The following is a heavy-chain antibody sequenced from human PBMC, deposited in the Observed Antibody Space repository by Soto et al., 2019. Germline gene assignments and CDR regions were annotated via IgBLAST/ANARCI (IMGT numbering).Heavy chain of an antibody. Sequence: PGGSLRLSCAASGFTFSSYGMHWVRQAPGKGLEWVAVISYDGGNKYYADSVKGRFTISRDNSKNTLYLQMNSLRAEDTAVYYCAKDGPYSSSSEYYYYGMDVWGQGTTVTVSS. J-gene: IGHJ6*02. CDR3: AKDGPYSSSSEYYYYGMDV. CDR1: GFTFSSYG. CDR2: ISYDGGNK. D-gene: IGHD6-6*01. V-gene: IGHV3-30*18.